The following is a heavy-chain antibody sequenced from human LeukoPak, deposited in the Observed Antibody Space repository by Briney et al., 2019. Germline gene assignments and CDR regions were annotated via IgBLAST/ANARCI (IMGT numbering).Heavy chain of an antibody. CDR2: IYYSGST. CDR1: GGSITSYY. Sequence: SETLSLTCTVSGGSITSYYWSWIRQHPGKGLEWIGYIYYSGSTYYNPSLKSRATISVDTSKNQLSLKLSSVTAADTAVYYCARQTGGDYGDYFDYWGQGTLVTVSS. D-gene: IGHD4-17*01. CDR3: ARQTGGDYGDYFDY. J-gene: IGHJ4*02. V-gene: IGHV4-59*06.